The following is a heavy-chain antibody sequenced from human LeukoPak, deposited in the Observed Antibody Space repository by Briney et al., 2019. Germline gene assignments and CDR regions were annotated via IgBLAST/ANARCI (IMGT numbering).Heavy chain of an antibody. D-gene: IGHD4-11*01. CDR1: GDSIDDSY. J-gene: IGHJ4*02. CDR3: ATMTTVTMYSYYFDS. V-gene: IGHV4-59*01. Sequence: SETLSLTCTVSGDSIDDSYWSWIRQSPGEGLEWIGYISYSGSTNYNPSLKSRVTISFDTSKNQFSLRLTSVTAADTAVYSCATMTTVTMYSYYFDSWGQGTLVTVSS. CDR2: ISYSGST.